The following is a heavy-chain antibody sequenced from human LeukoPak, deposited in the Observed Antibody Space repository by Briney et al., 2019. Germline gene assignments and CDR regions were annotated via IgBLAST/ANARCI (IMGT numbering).Heavy chain of an antibody. D-gene: IGHD6-6*01. CDR1: GFTFRNHW. CDR2: ISSDGSST. J-gene: IGHJ4*02. Sequence: PGGSLRLSCPASGFTFRNHWMHWVRQPPGKGLVWVSRISSDGSSTTYADSVKGRFTISRDNAKNTLYLQMNNLRAEDTAMYYCARDQRVTGRPDIDYWGQGSLVIVSS. V-gene: IGHV3-74*03. CDR3: ARDQRVTGRPDIDY.